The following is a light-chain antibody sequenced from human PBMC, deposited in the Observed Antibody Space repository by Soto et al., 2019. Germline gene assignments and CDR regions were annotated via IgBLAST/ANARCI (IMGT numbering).Light chain of an antibody. CDR3: QQYGSSPTYT. CDR2: GAS. Sequence: EIVLTQSPGTLSLSPGERATLSCRASQSVSSSYLAWYQQKPGQAPRLLIYGASSRATGIPDRFSGSGSGTDFTLTISGLEPEDFAVYYCQQYGSSPTYTFGQGTKLESK. CDR1: QSVSSSY. V-gene: IGKV3-20*01. J-gene: IGKJ2*01.